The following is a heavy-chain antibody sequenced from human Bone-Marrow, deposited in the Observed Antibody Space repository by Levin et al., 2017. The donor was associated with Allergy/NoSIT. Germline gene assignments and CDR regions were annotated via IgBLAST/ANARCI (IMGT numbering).Heavy chain of an antibody. CDR2: ITTAGDT. CDR3: ARGLDQGPLNNWYFDL. V-gene: IGHV3-13*04. CDR1: GFTFNTYD. Sequence: PSGGSLRLSCAASGFTFNTYDMHWVRQVTGKGLEWVSGITTAGDTYYLGSVEGRFTISRENAKNSLFLQMNSLRVGDTAVYYCARGLDQGPLNNWYFDLWGRGTLVTVSS. D-gene: IGHD2-2*01. J-gene: IGHJ2*01.